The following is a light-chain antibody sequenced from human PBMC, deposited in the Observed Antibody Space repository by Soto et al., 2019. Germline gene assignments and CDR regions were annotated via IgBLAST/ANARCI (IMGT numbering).Light chain of an antibody. CDR2: EVS. V-gene: IGLV2-8*01. Sequence: QSALTQPPSASGSPGQSVTISCTGTISDVGGYNYVSWYQQHPGKAPKLMIYEVSERPSGVPDRFSGSQSGNTASLTVSGLQAEDEADYYCGSYAGFNNYVAFGGGTQLTVL. J-gene: IGLJ2*01. CDR1: ISDVGGYNY. CDR3: GSYAGFNNYVA.